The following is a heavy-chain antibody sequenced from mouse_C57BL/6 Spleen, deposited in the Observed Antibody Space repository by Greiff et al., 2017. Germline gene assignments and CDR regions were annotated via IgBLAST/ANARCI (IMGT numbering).Heavy chain of an antibody. CDR3: ARNWDEDY. D-gene: IGHD4-1*01. J-gene: IGHJ2*01. CDR1: GYTFTGYW. CDR2: ILPGSGST. Sequence: VQLQESGAELMKPGASVKLSCKATGYTFTGYWIEWVKQRPGHGLEWIGEILPGSGSTNSNEKFKGKATFTADTSSNTAYMQLSSLTTEDSAIYYCARNWDEDYWGQGTTLTVSS. V-gene: IGHV1-9*01.